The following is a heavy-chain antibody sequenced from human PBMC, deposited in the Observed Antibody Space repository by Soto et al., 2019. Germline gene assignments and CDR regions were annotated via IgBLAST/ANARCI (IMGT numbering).Heavy chain of an antibody. Sequence: SGPTLVNPTQTLTLTCTFSGFSLSTSGVGVGWIRQPPGKALEWLALIYWNDDKRYSPSLKSRLTITKDTSKNQVVLTMTNMDPVDTATYYCAHTRVSGYCSGGSCGGFDYWGQGTLVTVSS. CDR3: AHTRVSGYCSGGSCGGFDY. CDR1: GFSLSTSGVG. V-gene: IGHV2-5*01. J-gene: IGHJ4*02. D-gene: IGHD2-15*01. CDR2: IYWNDDK.